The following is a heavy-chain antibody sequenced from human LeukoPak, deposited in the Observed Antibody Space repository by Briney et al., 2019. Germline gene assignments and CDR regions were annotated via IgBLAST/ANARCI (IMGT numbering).Heavy chain of an antibody. CDR2: ISGSGGST. D-gene: IGHD3-9*01. CDR3: AKDPRYFDWLLPFDY. Sequence: GGSLRLSCAASGFTFGSYAMSWVRQAPGKGLEWVSAISGSGGSTYYADSVKGRFTISRDNSKNTLYLQMNSLRAEDTAVYYCAKDPRYFDWLLPFDYWGQGTLVTVSS. J-gene: IGHJ4*02. CDR1: GFTFGSYA. V-gene: IGHV3-23*01.